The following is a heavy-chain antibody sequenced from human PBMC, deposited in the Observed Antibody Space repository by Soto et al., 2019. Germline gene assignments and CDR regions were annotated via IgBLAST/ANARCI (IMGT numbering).Heavy chain of an antibody. CDR3: ARVPYYDFWSGYRRYGMDV. CDR1: GYTFTGYY. CDR2: INPNSGGT. J-gene: IGHJ6*02. Sequence: ASVKVSCKASGYTFTGYYMHWVRQAPGRGLEWMGWINPNSGGTNYAQKFQGRVTMTRDTSISTAYMELSRLRSDDTAVYYCARVPYYDFWSGYRRYGMDVWGQGTTVTVSS. D-gene: IGHD3-3*01. V-gene: IGHV1-2*02.